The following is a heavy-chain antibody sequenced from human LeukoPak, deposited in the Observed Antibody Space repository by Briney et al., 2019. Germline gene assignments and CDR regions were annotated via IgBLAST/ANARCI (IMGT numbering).Heavy chain of an antibody. CDR2: IYYSGST. D-gene: IGHD3-22*01. CDR1: GGSISSSSYY. V-gene: IGHV4-39*01. CDR3: ARIRRYYYDSSGSLDY. J-gene: IGHJ4*02. Sequence: SETLSLTCTVSGGSISSSSYYWGWIRQPPGKGLEWIVSIYYSGSTYYNPSLKSRVTISVDTSKNQFSLKLSSVTAADTAVYYCARIRRYYYDSSGSLDYWGQGTLVTVSS.